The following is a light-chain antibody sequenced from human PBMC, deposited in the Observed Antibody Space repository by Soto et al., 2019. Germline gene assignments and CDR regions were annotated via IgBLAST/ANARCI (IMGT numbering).Light chain of an antibody. CDR2: TAS. J-gene: IGKJ4*01. V-gene: IGKV1-27*01. CDR1: QGIGNY. CDR3: QKYNGAPLT. Sequence: DIQMSHSPSSLYASVGDRGTITFRESQGIGNYLAWYQQKPGKVPELLIYTASTLQSGVPFRFSGSGSGTDFTLTISSLQPEDVATYYCQKYNGAPLTFGGGTKVDIK.